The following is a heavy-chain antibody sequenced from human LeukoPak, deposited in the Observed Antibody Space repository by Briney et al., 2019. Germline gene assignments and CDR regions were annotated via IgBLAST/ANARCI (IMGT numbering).Heavy chain of an antibody. CDR1: GGSFSGYY. J-gene: IGHJ5*02. Sequence: SETLSLTCAVYGGSFSGYYWSWIRQPPGKGLEWIGEINHSGSTNYNPSLKSRVTISVDTSKNQFSLKLSSVTAADTAVYYCARVCSSGYYYDWFDPWGQGTLVIVSS. V-gene: IGHV4-34*01. CDR2: INHSGST. D-gene: IGHD3-22*01. CDR3: ARVCSSGYYYDWFDP.